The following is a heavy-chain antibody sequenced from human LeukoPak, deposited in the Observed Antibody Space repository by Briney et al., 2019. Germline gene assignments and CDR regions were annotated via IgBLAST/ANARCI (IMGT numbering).Heavy chain of an antibody. Sequence: SETLSLTCTVSGGSISSYYWSWIRQPPGKGLEWIGYIQYSGSTNYNPSLKSRVTISVDTSKNQFSLKLSSVTAADTAVYYCARNIRYFDWSYYFDYWGQGTLVTVSS. D-gene: IGHD3-9*01. CDR2: IQYSGST. CDR1: GGSISSYY. CDR3: ARNIRYFDWSYYFDY. V-gene: IGHV4-59*08. J-gene: IGHJ4*02.